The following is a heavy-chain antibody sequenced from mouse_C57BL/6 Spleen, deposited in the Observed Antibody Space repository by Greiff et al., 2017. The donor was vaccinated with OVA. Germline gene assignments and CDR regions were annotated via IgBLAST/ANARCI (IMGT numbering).Heavy chain of an antibody. CDR1: GFNIKDDY. CDR3: TRPAQATCAY. D-gene: IGHD3-2*02. CDR2: IDPENGDT. Sequence: EVKLQQSGAELVRPGASVKLSCTASGFNIKDDYMHWVKQRPEQGLEWIGWIDPENGDTEYASKFQGKATITADTSSNTAYLQLSSLTSEDTAVYYCTRPAQATCAYWGQGTLVTVSA. J-gene: IGHJ3*01. V-gene: IGHV14-4*01.